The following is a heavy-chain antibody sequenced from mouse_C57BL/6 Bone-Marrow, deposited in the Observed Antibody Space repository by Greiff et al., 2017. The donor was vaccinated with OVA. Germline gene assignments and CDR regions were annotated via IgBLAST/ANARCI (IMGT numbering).Heavy chain of an antibody. CDR3: ARGGHYGSSLYYFGY. Sequence: QVQLLQPGAELVRPGSSVKLSCKASGFTFTSYCMDWVQQTPGQGLEWIGNIYPSDSETHYTQKFKDKVTLSVDKSSSTPYMQLSSLTSEDSSVYYCARGGHYGSSLYYFGYWGQGTTLTVSS. J-gene: IGHJ2*01. CDR1: GFTFTSYC. V-gene: IGHV1-61*01. D-gene: IGHD1-1*01. CDR2: IYPSDSET.